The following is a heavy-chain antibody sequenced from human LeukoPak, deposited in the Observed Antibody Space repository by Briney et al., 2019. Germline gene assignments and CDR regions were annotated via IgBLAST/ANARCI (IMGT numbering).Heavy chain of an antibody. CDR2: IKYDGSRT. Sequence: GGSLRLSCVVSGMTFDRHGMHWVRQPPGKGLEWLAFIKYDGSRTDYEDSVQGRFTVSRDNSKNTLYVEMNSLTTEDTAVYYCVKEGEGAFDLWGQGTMVTVSS. J-gene: IGHJ3*01. V-gene: IGHV3-30*02. CDR1: GMTFDRHG. CDR3: VKEGEGAFDL.